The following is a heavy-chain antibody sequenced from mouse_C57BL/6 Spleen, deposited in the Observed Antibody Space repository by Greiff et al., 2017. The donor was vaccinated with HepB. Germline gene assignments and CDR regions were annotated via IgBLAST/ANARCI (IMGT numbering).Heavy chain of an antibody. CDR3: VRQEIRWYFDV. J-gene: IGHJ1*03. CDR2: IRSKSNNYAT. V-gene: IGHV10-1*01. CDR1: GFSFNTYA. Sequence: EVQVVESGGGLVQPKGSLKLSCAASGFSFNTYAMNWVRQAPGKGLEWVARIRSKSNNYATYYADSVKDRFTISRDDSESMLYLQMNNLKTEDTAMYYCVRQEIRWYFDVWGTGTTVTVSS.